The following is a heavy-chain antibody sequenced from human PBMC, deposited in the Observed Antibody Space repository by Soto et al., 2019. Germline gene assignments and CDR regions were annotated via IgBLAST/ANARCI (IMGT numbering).Heavy chain of an antibody. V-gene: IGHV3-30-3*01. CDR1: GFTFSSYA. J-gene: IGHJ4*02. Sequence: QVQLVESGGGVVQPGRSLRLSCAASGFTFSSYAMHWVRQAPGKGLEWVAVISYDGSNKYYADSVKGRFTISRDNSKNTLYLQMNSLRAEDTAVYYCARGRGKYVWGSYRFPGGWGQGTLVTVSS. D-gene: IGHD3-16*02. CDR2: ISYDGSNK. CDR3: ARGRGKYVWGSYRFPGG.